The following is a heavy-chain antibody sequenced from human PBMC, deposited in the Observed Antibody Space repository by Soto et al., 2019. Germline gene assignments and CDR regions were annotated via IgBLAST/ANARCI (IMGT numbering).Heavy chain of an antibody. V-gene: IGHV4-34*01. CDR2: INHSGST. CDR1: GGSFIGYY. Sequence: SETLSLTCAVYGGSFIGYYWSWIRQPPGKGLEWIGEINHSGSTNYNPSLKSRVTISVDTSKNQFSLKLSSVTAADTAVYYCARAEVDTAMVNWFDPWGQGTLVTVSS. CDR3: ARAEVDTAMVNWFDP. J-gene: IGHJ5*02. D-gene: IGHD5-18*01.